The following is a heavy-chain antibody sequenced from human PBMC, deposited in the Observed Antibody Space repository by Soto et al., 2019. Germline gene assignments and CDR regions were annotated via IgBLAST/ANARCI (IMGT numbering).Heavy chain of an antibody. CDR3: ARSMNEEQQLATYYYYYGMDV. V-gene: IGHV1-46*01. CDR1: GYTFTSYY. D-gene: IGHD6-13*01. CDR2: INPSGGST. Sequence: GASVKVSCKASGYTFTSYYMHWVRQAPGQGLEWMGIINPSGGSTSYAQKFQGRVTMTRDTSTSTVYMELSSLRSEDTAVYYCARSMNEEQQLATYYYYYGMDVWGQGTTVTVSS. J-gene: IGHJ6*02.